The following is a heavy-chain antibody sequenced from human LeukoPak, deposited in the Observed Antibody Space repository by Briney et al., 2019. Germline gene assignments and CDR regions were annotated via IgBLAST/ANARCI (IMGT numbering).Heavy chain of an antibody. CDR2: IYHSGST. V-gene: IGHV4-4*07. CDR1: GGSISSYY. CDR3: ARDWGVYDSSGYYYANWFDP. Sequence: SETLSLTCTVSGGSISSYYWSWIRQPAGKGLEWIGSIYHSGSTYYNPSLKSRVTISVDTSKNQFSLKLSSVTAADTAVYYCARDWGVYDSSGYYYANWFDPWGQGTLVTVSS. D-gene: IGHD3-22*01. J-gene: IGHJ5*02.